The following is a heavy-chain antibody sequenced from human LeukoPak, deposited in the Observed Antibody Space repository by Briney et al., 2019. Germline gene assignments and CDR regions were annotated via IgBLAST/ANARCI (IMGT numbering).Heavy chain of an antibody. Sequence: GGSLRLSCAASGFTLSSYWMSWVRQAPGKGLEWVANIKQDGSEKYYVDSVKGRFTISRDNAKNSLYLQMNSLRAEDTAVYYCARISHWNVLAWGQGTLVTVSS. V-gene: IGHV3-7*01. CDR1: GFTLSSYW. CDR2: IKQDGSEK. CDR3: ARISHWNVLA. J-gene: IGHJ5*02. D-gene: IGHD1-1*01.